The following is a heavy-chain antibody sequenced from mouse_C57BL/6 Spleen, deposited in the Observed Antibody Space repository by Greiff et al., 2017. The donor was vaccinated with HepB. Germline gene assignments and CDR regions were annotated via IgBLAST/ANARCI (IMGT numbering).Heavy chain of an antibody. D-gene: IGHD2-5*01. CDR2: IDPSDSYT. V-gene: IGHV1-69*01. Sequence: QVQLQQPGAELVMPGASVKLSCKASGYTFTSYWMHWVKQRPGQGLEWIGEIDPSDSYTNYNQKFKGKSTLTVDKSSSTAYMQLSSLTSEDSAVYYCAVSKGGDFDVWGTGTTVTVSS. J-gene: IGHJ1*03. CDR1: GYTFTSYW. CDR3: AVSKGGDFDV.